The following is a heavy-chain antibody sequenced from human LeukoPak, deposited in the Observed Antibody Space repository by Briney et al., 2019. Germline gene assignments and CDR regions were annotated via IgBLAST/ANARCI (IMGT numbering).Heavy chain of an antibody. V-gene: IGHV4-61*08. CDR2: IYYSGST. D-gene: IGHD6-6*01. CDR3: ARGYSSSSPFDY. Sequence: PSETLSLTCAVSGGSISSGGYSWSWIRQPPGKGLEWIGYIYYSGSTNYNPSLKSRVTISVDTSKNQFSLKLSSVTAADTAVYYCARGYSSSSPFDYWGQGTLVTVSS. J-gene: IGHJ4*02. CDR1: GGSISSGGYS.